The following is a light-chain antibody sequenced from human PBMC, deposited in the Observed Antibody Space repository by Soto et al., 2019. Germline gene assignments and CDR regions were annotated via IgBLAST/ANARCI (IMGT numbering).Light chain of an antibody. CDR1: SSDIGRYNF. V-gene: IGLV2-14*01. Sequence: QSALTQPASRAGSPGQSITISCTGTSSDIGRYNFVSWYQHHPGKAPKLIIYEATRRPSGVSYRFSGSKSGNTASLTLSRLQAEGEADYSCTSYTITSPYVFGTGTKVTVL. CDR2: EAT. CDR3: TSYTITSPYV. J-gene: IGLJ1*01.